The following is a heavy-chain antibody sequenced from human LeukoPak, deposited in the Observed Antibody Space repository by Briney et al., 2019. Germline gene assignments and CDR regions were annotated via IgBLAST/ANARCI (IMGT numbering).Heavy chain of an antibody. V-gene: IGHV4-39*07. D-gene: IGHD3-10*01. Sequence: PSETLSLTCTVSGGSISTSSYYWSWIRRPPVKGLEWIGEINHSGSTNYNPSLKSRVTVSVDTSKNQFSLKLSSVTAADTAVYYCARGFGSGSYYKAPDYWGQGTLVTVSS. CDR2: INHSGST. CDR1: GGSISTSSYY. CDR3: ARGFGSGSYYKAPDY. J-gene: IGHJ4*02.